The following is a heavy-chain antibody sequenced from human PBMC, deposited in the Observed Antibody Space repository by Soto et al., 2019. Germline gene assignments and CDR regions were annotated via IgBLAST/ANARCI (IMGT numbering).Heavy chain of an antibody. CDR3: ARGDCVGGSCYSLAGSFYYYMDV. CDR2: INSDGSVS. CDR1: GFTFSNYW. D-gene: IGHD2-15*01. Sequence: EVKLVESGGGLVQPEGSLRLSCAASGFTFSNYWMYWVRQAPGQGLVWVSRINSDGSVSRYADSVKGRLTISRDNVKNTLYLQMNSLRVEDTAVYYCARGDCVGGSCYSLAGSFYYYMDVWGKGTTVTVFS. J-gene: IGHJ6*03. V-gene: IGHV3-74*01.